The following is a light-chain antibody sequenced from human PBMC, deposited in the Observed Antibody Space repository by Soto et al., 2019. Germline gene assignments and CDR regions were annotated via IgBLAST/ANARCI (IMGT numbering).Light chain of an antibody. J-gene: IGKJ2*01. Sequence: EIVLTQSPGTLSLSPGERATLSCRASQSISSNYLAWYQQKPGQAPRLLIYGASSRATDIPDGFSGSGSGTDLTLAISRLEAQDFAVFYWQQVDSSPVYTFGQGTKLEIK. V-gene: IGKV3-20*01. CDR3: QQVDSSPVYT. CDR1: QSISSNY. CDR2: GAS.